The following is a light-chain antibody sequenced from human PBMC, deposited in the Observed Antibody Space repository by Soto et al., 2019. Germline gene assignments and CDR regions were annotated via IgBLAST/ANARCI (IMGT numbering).Light chain of an antibody. CDR3: SPHSCSSA. J-gene: IGKJ2*01. V-gene: IGKV3-11*01. CDR1: QSVSSY. Sequence: DTLSLSPGERATLSCRASQSVSSYLAWYQQKPGQAPRLLIYDASNRATGIPARFSGSGSGTDFTLTVIYLQPAAYEVSARSPHSCSSALG. CDR2: DAS.